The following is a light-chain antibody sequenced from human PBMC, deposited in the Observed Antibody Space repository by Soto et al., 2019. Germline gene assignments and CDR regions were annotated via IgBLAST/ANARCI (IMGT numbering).Light chain of an antibody. J-gene: IGLJ2*01. CDR3: SSSTSSSTVDVV. Sequence: QSALTQPASVSGSPGQSITISCTGISSDVGDYKYVSWYQQHPGKAPKVMIYDVSNRPSGVSNRFSGSKSGNTASLTISGLQAEDEAHYYCSSSTSSSTVDVVFGGGTKLTVL. CDR2: DVS. CDR1: SSDVGDYKY. V-gene: IGLV2-14*01.